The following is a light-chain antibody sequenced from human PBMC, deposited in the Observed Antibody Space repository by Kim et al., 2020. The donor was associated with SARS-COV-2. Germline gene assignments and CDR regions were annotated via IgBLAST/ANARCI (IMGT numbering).Light chain of an antibody. J-gene: IGKJ2*01. CDR3: MQGTLWPFT. Sequence: DVVMTQSPLSLPVTLGQPASISCRSGQSLVHSDGNTYLNWLQQRPGHSPRRLIYKVSDRDSGVPDRFSGSGSGTNFTLKISRVEAEDVGIYYCMQGTLWPFTFGQGTKLEI. CDR1: QSLVHSDGNTY. V-gene: IGKV2-30*02. CDR2: KVS.